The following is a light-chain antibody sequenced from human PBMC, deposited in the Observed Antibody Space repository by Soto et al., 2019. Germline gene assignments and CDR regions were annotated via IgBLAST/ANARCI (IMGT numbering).Light chain of an antibody. J-gene: IGKJ1*01. CDR1: QNISSY. Sequence: EIVSRQSPSTLSCSPGKRATLSCRSSQNISSYLIWYQQKPGPPPSLLIYDAANRATGTPARFSGSGSGTDFSLTISRLEPEDFAVYYRHQRSSWPTFGHVTKLEIK. CDR2: DAA. V-gene: IGKV3-11*01. CDR3: HQRSSWPT.